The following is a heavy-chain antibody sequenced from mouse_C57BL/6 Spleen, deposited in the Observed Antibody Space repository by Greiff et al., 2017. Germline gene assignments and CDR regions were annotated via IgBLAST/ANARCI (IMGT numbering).Heavy chain of an antibody. CDR1: GYTFTDYE. D-gene: IGHD1-1*01. CDR3: TRAKDGRGY. CDR2: IDPETGGT. Sequence: VKLMESGAELVRPGASVTLSCKASGYTFTDYEMHWVKQTPVHGLEWIGAIDPETGGTAYNQKFKGKAILTADKSSSTAYMELRSLTSEDSAVYYCTRAKDGRGYWGQGTTLTVSS. J-gene: IGHJ2*01. V-gene: IGHV1-15*01.